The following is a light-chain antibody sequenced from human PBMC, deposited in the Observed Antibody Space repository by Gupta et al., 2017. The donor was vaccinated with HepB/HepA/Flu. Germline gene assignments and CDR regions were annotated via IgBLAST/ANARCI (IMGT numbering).Light chain of an antibody. Sequence: SYELTQPPPLSAPPGQTASITCAGDKFEDEYASWYQQRPGQSPVMVIYQDNKRPSGIPERFSGSNSWNTATLTISGTQAIDEADYYCQAWDSTTAFFGTGTQVTVL. CDR2: QDN. CDR3: QAWDSTTAF. J-gene: IGLJ1*01. CDR1: KFEDEY. V-gene: IGLV3-1*01.